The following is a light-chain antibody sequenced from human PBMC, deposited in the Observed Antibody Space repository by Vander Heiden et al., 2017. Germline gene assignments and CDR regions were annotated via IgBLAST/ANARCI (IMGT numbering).Light chain of an antibody. J-gene: IGKJ2*01. CDR3: QQYNSYSYT. CDR1: QSINSC. V-gene: IGKV1-5*01. Sequence: DIQMPQSPSPLSASVGSSVTITCPARQSINSCLAWDQQKTGKAPKLLIYDAISLESGVPSRFSGSGSGKEFTLTISSLQPDDCATYYCQQYNSYSYTFGQGTKLEIK. CDR2: DAI.